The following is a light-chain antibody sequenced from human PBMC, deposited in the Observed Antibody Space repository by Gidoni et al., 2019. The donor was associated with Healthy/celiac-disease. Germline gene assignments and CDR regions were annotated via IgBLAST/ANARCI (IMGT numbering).Light chain of an antibody. V-gene: IGKV1-27*01. Sequence: DLQMTQSPSSLSASVGDRVTITCRASQGISNSLAWYQQNPGKVPKLLIYAASTLQSGVPSRCSGSGSGTDFTLTISSLQPEDVATYYCQKYNSAPQTFGQGTKVEIK. CDR2: AAS. CDR3: QKYNSAPQT. J-gene: IGKJ1*01. CDR1: QGISNS.